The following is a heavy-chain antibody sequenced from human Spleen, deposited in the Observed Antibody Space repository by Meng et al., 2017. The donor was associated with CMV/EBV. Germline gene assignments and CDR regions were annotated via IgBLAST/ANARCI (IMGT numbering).Heavy chain of an antibody. J-gene: IGHJ6*02. Sequence: ASVKVSCKASGYTFTSNDIGWVRQATGQGLEWLGWMNPNSGNTGYAQKFQGRVTMTRNTSINTAYKELSSLRSEDTAVYYCARRVDFWSGYYYYYGMDVWGQGTTVTVSS. V-gene: IGHV1-8*01. CDR1: GYTFTSND. D-gene: IGHD3-3*01. CDR3: ARRVDFWSGYYYYYGMDV. CDR2: MNPNSGNT.